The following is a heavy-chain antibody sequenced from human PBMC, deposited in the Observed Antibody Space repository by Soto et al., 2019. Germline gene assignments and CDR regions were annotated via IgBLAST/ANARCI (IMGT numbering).Heavy chain of an antibody. V-gene: IGHV1-18*01. CDR1: GYTFTSYC. CDR2: ISAYNGNT. D-gene: IGHD4-17*01. J-gene: IGHJ6*02. Sequence: ASVKGSCKASGYTFTSYCISWVRQAPGQGLEWMGWISAYNGNTNYAQKLQGRVTMTTDTSTSTAYMELRSLRSDDTAVYYCAREDSTVDDYYYYGMDVWGQGTTVSVSS. CDR3: AREDSTVDDYYYYGMDV.